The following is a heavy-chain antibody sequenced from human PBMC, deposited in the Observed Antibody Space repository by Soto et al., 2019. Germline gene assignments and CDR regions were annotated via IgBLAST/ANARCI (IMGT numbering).Heavy chain of an antibody. Sequence: PGGSLRLSCAASGFTVSGKKYLAWVRHVPGRGLEWVASLDGAGGSTYYADSVRGRFTISRDNSQNTLFLQMKRLTVDDTAIYYCTAPRDEYGSGVSWFTYGMDIWGQGTTVTVSS. CDR3: TAPRDEYGSGVSWFTYGMDI. V-gene: IGHV3-53*01. J-gene: IGHJ6*02. CDR2: LDGAGGST. D-gene: IGHD3-10*01. CDR1: GFTVSGKKY.